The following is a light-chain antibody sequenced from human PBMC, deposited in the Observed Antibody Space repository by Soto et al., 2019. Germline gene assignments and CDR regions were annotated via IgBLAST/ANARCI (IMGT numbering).Light chain of an antibody. CDR3: QQYHCYPLT. J-gene: IGKJ5*01. Sequence: DIQMTQSPSTLSASVGERVTITCRASQSISAWLAWYQQKPGKAPKLLIYKASKVESGVPSRFSGCQSGTVFTIAIRNLQPDDFVSYYYQQYHCYPLTFGHGTLLQIK. V-gene: IGKV1-5*03. CDR2: KAS. CDR1: QSISAW.